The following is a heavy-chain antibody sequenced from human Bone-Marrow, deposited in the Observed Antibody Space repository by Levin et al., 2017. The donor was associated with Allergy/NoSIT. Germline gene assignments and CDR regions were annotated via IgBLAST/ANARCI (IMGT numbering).Heavy chain of an antibody. CDR3: ARDPFAYNFGSGSYLDY. D-gene: IGHD3-10*01. CDR2: INRGGSST. V-gene: IGHV3-74*01. Sequence: GESLKISFAASGFAFSNYWMHWVRQAPGKGLVWVSRINRGGSSTTYADSVKGRFTISRDNAKNTLYLQMNSLRAEDTAVYYCARDPFAYNFGSGSYLDYWGQGTLVSVSS. CDR1: GFAFSNYW. J-gene: IGHJ4*02.